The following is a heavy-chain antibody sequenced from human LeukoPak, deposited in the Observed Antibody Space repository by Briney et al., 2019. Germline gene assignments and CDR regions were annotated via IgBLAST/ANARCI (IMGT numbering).Heavy chain of an antibody. CDR3: ARGQVGLKYYYDSSGYRHYYFDY. Sequence: GGSLRLSCAASGFTFSSYWMSWVRQAPGKGLEWVANIKQDGSEKYYVDSVKGRFTISRDNAKNSLYLQMNSLRAEDTAVYYCARGQVGLKYYYDSSGYRHYYFDYWGQGTLVTVSS. CDR2: IKQDGSEK. D-gene: IGHD3-22*01. V-gene: IGHV3-7*03. J-gene: IGHJ4*02. CDR1: GFTFSSYW.